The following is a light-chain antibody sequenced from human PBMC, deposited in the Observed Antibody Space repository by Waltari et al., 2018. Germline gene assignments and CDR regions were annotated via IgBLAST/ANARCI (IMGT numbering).Light chain of an antibody. V-gene: IGKV3-11*01. Sequence: EVVLTKSPATLSLFPGERATLSCRASKVIITYSAWYQQKPGQAPTLLIYDASNRATGIPARFSGSGSGTDFTLTISSLEPEDFAVYYCQQCSNWPVTFGGGTKVEIK. CDR2: DAS. J-gene: IGKJ4*01. CDR1: KVIITY. CDR3: QQCSNWPVT.